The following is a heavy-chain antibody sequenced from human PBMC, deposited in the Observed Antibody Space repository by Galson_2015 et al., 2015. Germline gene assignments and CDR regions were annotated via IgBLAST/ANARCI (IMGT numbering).Heavy chain of an antibody. CDR2: ISSSSSYI. CDR1: GFTFSSYS. D-gene: IGHD1-26*01. CDR3: ARDPTPYSGSYPRFFDY. J-gene: IGHJ4*02. V-gene: IGHV3-21*01. Sequence: SLRLSCAASGFTFSSYSMNWVRQAPGKGLEWVSSISSSSSYIYYADSVKGRFTISRDNAKNSLYLQMNSLRAEDTAVYYCARDPTPYSGSYPRFFDYWGQGTLVTVSS.